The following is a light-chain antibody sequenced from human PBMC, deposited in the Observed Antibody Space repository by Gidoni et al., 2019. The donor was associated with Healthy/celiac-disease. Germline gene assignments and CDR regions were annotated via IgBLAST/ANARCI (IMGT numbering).Light chain of an antibody. CDR1: QRISSW. CDR2: KAS. Sequence: EIQMTQSPSTLSASVGDRVTITCRASQRISSWLAWYQQKPGKAPKLLIYKASSLESGVPSRFSGSGSGTEFTLTISSLQPDDFATYYCQQYNSYPLTFGGGTKVEIK. CDR3: QQYNSYPLT. J-gene: IGKJ4*01. V-gene: IGKV1-5*03.